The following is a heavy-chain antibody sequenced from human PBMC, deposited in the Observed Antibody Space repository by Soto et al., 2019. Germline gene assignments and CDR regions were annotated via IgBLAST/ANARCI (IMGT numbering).Heavy chain of an antibody. D-gene: IGHD3-10*01. CDR2: IYYSGST. V-gene: IGHV4-31*03. CDR3: ASHKTYYYGSGSYSPYYYYYYMDV. Sequence: QVQLQESGPGLVKPSQTLSLTCTVSGGSISSGGYYWSWIRQHPGKGLEWIGYIYYSGSTYYNPSVKSRFTIPVDTSKNQCSLKMSSVTAADTAVYYCASHKTYYYGSGSYSPYYYYYYMDVWGKGTTVTVSS. J-gene: IGHJ6*03. CDR1: GGSISSGGYY.